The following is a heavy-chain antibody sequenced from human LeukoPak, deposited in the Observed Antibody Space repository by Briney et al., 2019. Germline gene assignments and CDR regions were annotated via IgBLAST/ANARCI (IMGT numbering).Heavy chain of an antibody. V-gene: IGHV3-30-3*01. J-gene: IGHJ4*02. CDR1: GFTFSSYA. Sequence: PGGSLRLSCAASGFTFSSYAMHWVRQAPGKGLEWVAVISYDGSNKYYADSVKGRFTISRDNSKNTLYLQMNSLRAEDTAVYYCATGGTLYSSGWYDDYYFDYWGQGTLVTVSS. D-gene: IGHD6-19*01. CDR2: ISYDGSNK. CDR3: ATGGTLYSSGWYDDYYFDY.